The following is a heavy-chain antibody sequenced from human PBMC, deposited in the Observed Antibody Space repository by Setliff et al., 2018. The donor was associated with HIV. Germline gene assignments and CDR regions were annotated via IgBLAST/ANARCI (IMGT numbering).Heavy chain of an antibody. V-gene: IGHV1-3*01. CDR1: GYTFTSYA. CDR2: INAGNGNT. D-gene: IGHD2-2*01. Sequence: ASVKVSCKASGYTFTSYAMHWVRQAPGQRLECMGWINAGNGNTKNSQKFQGRVTITRDTSASTAYMELSGLGFEDTAVYYCARLSSAAMWGGGAFDIWGQGTMVTVTS. CDR3: ARLSSAAMWGGGAFDI. J-gene: IGHJ3*02.